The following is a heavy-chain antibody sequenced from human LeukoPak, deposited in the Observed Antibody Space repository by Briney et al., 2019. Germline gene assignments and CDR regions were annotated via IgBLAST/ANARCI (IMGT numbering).Heavy chain of an antibody. D-gene: IGHD6-13*01. Sequence: PGGSLRLSCSASGFTFSSYAMHWVRQAPGKGLEYVSAISSNGGSTYYADSVKGRFTISRDNSKNTVSLQMNSLRVEDTAVYYCARLGSSWSFDYWGQGTLVTVSS. CDR1: GFTFSSYA. CDR2: ISSNGGST. J-gene: IGHJ4*02. V-gene: IGHV3-64*04. CDR3: ARLGSSWSFDY.